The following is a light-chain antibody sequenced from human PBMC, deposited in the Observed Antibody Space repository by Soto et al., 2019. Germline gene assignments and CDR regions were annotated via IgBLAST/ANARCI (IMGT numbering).Light chain of an antibody. CDR1: SSDAGSYNL. CDR3: SSNAGSPTLVV. J-gene: IGLJ2*01. Sequence: QSALTQPASVSGSPGQSVTISCTGTSSDAGSYNLVSWYQQHPNKAPKLMIYEGNKRPSGISNRFSGSKSGNTASLTISGLQAKDEGVFCGSSNAGSPTLVVFGGGTKLTVL. CDR2: EGN. V-gene: IGLV2-23*03.